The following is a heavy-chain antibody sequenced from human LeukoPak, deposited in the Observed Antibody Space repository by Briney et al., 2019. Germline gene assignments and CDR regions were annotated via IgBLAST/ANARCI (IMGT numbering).Heavy chain of an antibody. CDR3: ARDFIVAGTTQMFDY. V-gene: IGHV1-69*06. D-gene: IGHD6-19*01. CDR1: GGTFSSYA. J-gene: IGHJ4*02. CDR2: IIPIFGTA. Sequence: SVKVSCRASGGTFSSYAISWVRQAPGQGLEWMGGIIPIFGTANYAQKFQGRVTITADKSTSTAYMELSSLRSEDTAVYYCARDFIVAGTTQMFDYWGQGTLVTVSS.